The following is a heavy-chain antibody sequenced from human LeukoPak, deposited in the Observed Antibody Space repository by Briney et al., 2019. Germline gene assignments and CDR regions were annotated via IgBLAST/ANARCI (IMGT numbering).Heavy chain of an antibody. CDR1: GGTFSSYA. D-gene: IGHD2-2*01. CDR3: ASITSFVVPAAFGAGMNV. V-gene: IGHV1-69*04. CDR2: IIPIPGIA. Sequence: SVKVSCKASGGTFSSYAISWVRQAPGQGLEWMGRIIPIPGIANYAQKFQGRVTITADKSTSTAYMELSSLRSEDTAVYYCASITSFVVPAAFGAGMNVWGQGTTVTVSS. J-gene: IGHJ6*02.